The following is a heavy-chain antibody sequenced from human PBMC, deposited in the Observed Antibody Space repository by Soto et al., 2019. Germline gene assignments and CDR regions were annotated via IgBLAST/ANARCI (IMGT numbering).Heavy chain of an antibody. Sequence: SVKVSCKASGGTFSSYAISWVRQAPGQGLEWMGGIIPIFGTANYAQKFQGRVTITADESTSTAYMELSSLRSEDTAVYYCARAKATLIAVFYYYYGMDVWGQGTTDTGSS. CDR1: GGTFSSYA. V-gene: IGHV1-69*13. J-gene: IGHJ6*02. CDR2: IIPIFGTA. CDR3: ARAKATLIAVFYYYYGMDV. D-gene: IGHD6-19*01.